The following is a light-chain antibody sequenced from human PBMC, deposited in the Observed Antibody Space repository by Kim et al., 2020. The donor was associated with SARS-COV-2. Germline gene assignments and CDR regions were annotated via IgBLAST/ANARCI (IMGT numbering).Light chain of an antibody. V-gene: IGLV2-14*03. CDR1: SSDVGDYNY. J-gene: IGLJ2*01. CDR3: SSYTSSSTV. CDR2: DVS. Sequence: PGQSITISCTGTSSDVGDYNYVSWYQQHPGKAPKLMIYDVSNRPSGVSNRFSGSKSGNTASLTISGLQAEDEADYYCSSYTSSSTVFGGGTKVTVL.